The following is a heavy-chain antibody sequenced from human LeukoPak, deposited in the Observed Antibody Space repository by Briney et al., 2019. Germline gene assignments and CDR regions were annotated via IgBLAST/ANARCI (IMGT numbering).Heavy chain of an antibody. CDR1: GGSISSGSYY. CDR2: IGTSGST. CDR3: ARFLGSSTSFELFNFYYYYMDV. V-gene: IGHV4-61*02. D-gene: IGHD2-2*01. J-gene: IGHJ6*03. Sequence: PSQTLSLTCTVSGGSISSGSYYWSWIRQPAGKGLEWIGRIGTSGSTNYNPSLKSRVTISVDRSKNQFSLKMTSVTAADTAVYYCARFLGSSTSFELFNFYYYYMDVWGKGTTVTVSS.